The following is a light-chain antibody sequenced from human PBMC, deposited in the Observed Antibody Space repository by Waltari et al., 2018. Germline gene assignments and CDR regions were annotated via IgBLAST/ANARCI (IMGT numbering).Light chain of an antibody. J-gene: IGLJ2*01. CDR3: ATWDDSLNGVS. Sequence: QSVLTQPPSASGTPGQRVTISCSGSSSNIGNYAVQWYQQLPGTAPKLLIYSNNQRPSGVPDRFSGSKSGTSASLVISGLQSDDEADYHCATWDDSLNGVSFGGGTRLTVL. CDR2: SNN. V-gene: IGLV1-44*01. CDR1: SSNIGNYA.